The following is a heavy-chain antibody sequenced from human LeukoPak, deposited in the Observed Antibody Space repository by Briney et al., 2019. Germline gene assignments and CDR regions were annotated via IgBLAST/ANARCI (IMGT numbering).Heavy chain of an antibody. D-gene: IGHD6-13*01. V-gene: IGHV3-9*01. J-gene: IGHJ6*02. CDR1: GFTFDDYA. CDR3: ARLQLGHYYYGMDV. Sequence: GRSLRLSCAASGFTFDDYAMHWVRQAPGKGLEWVSGISWNSGSIGYADSVKGRFTISRDNAKNSLYLQMNSLRAEDTALYYCARLQLGHYYYGMDVWGQGTTVTVSS. CDR2: ISWNSGSI.